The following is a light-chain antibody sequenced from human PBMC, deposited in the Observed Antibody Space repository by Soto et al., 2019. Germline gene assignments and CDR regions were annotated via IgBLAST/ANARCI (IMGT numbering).Light chain of an antibody. CDR1: SSNIGAGYD. J-gene: IGLJ1*01. CDR3: QSYDSSLSAHNSG. V-gene: IGLV1-40*01. Sequence: QSVVTQPPSVSGAPGQRVTISCTGTSSNIGAGYDVHWYQQLPGTAPKLLIYANSNRPSGVPDRFSGSKSGTSASLAITGLQAEDEAEYYCQSYDSSLSAHNSGFGSGTKFTVL. CDR2: ANS.